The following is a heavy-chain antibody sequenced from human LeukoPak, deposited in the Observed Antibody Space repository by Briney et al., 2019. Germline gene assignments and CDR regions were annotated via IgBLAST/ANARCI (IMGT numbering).Heavy chain of an antibody. CDR1: GGSISSYS. D-gene: IGHD6-13*01. Sequence: PSETLSLTCSVSGGSISSYSWHWIRQPPGKGLEWIGHIYYSGSTNYNPSLKSRVTISVDTSKNQFSLKLNSVSAADTAVYYCARADSSSWFNWGQGTLVTVSS. V-gene: IGHV4-59*01. J-gene: IGHJ4*02. CDR2: IYYSGST. CDR3: ARADSSSWFN.